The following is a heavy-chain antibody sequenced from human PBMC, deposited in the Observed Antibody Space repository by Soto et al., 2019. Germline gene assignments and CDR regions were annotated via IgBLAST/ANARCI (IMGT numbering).Heavy chain of an antibody. D-gene: IGHD2-2*01. Sequence: KASKTRSLTWTVSSGCISSGDYYWSWIRQPPGKGREWSGYIYYSGSTYYNPSLKSRVTISVDTSKNQFSLKLSSVTAADTAVYYCARGGAGYCSSTSCYSPAVNWFDPWGQGTLVTASS. CDR2: IYYSGST. CDR3: ARGGAGYCSSTSCYSPAVNWFDP. J-gene: IGHJ5*02. CDR1: SGCISSGDYY. V-gene: IGHV4-30-4*01.